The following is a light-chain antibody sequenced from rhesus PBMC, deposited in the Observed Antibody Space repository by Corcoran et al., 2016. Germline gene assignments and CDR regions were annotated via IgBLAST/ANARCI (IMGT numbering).Light chain of an antibody. CDR2: YAN. CDR3: QQGNSNPFT. J-gene: IGKJ3*01. Sequence: DIQMSQSPSSLSASVGDRVTITCRASQGISSYLNWYQQKPGKAPKLLIYYANSLASGVPSRFSGSGSWTDFTLTICSLQPEDFATYYCQQGNSNPFTFGPGTKLDIK. CDR1: QGISSY. V-gene: IGKV1-32*02.